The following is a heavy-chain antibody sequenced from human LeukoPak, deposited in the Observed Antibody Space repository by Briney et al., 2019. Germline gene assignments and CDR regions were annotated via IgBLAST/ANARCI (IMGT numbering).Heavy chain of an antibody. Sequence: GGSLRLSCAASGFTFSSYAMNWVRQAPGKGLEWVSAISGSGGSTYYADSVKGRFTISRDNSKNTLYLQTNSLRAEDTAVYYCAKGASSGWCFGGYWGQGTLVTVSS. CDR2: ISGSGGST. CDR3: AKGASSGWCFGGY. D-gene: IGHD6-19*01. J-gene: IGHJ4*02. CDR1: GFTFSSYA. V-gene: IGHV3-23*01.